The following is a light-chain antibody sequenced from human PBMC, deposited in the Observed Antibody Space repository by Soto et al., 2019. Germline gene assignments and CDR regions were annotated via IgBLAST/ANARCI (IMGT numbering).Light chain of an antibody. Sequence: EIVLTQSPGTLSLSPGERATLSCRASQSVSNNYLAWYQQKPGQAPRLLIYGASSRATGIPDRFSGSGSGTDFTLTISRLEPEDFAVYYCQQRSNWPGITFGQGTRLEIK. J-gene: IGKJ5*01. CDR1: QSVSNNY. V-gene: IGKV3D-20*02. CDR3: QQRSNWPGIT. CDR2: GAS.